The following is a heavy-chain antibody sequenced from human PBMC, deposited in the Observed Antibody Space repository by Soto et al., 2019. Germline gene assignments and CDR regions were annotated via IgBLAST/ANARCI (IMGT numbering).Heavy chain of an antibody. J-gene: IGHJ4*02. CDR2: IIPIFGTA. D-gene: IGHD3-16*01. V-gene: IGHV1-69*13. Sequence: APVKVSCKASGGTFSSYAISWVRQAPGQGLEWMGGIIPIFGTANYAQKFQGRVTITADESTSTAYMELSSLRSEDTAVYYCATVDSLQGGIDYWGQGTLVTVSS. CDR1: GGTFSSYA. CDR3: ATVDSLQGGIDY.